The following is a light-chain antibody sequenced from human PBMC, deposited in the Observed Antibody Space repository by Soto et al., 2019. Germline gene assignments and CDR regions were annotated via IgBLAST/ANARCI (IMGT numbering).Light chain of an antibody. CDR2: GAS. J-gene: IGKJ1*01. CDR3: QQYGSSRT. V-gene: IGKV3-20*01. Sequence: EIVLTQSPGTPSLSPGEKATPSCRASQSVSSSYLAWYQQKPGQAPRLLIYGASSRATGIPDRFSGSGSGTDFTLTISRLEPEDFAVYYCQQYGSSRTFGQGTKVDIK. CDR1: QSVSSSY.